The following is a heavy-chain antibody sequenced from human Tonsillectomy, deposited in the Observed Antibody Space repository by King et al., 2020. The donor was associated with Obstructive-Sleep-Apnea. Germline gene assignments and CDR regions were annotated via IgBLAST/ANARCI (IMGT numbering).Heavy chain of an antibody. Sequence: VQLVESGGGLVEPGGSLRLSCTASGLTFTSAWMSWVRQAPGKGPEWVGRIKSRYDGGTPDYAAFVKGRFTISRDDSKNTIDPRMTSLQGEDTAIYYCTTGDPRRDWGQGTLVTVSS. CDR1: GLTFTSAW. CDR2: IKSRYDGGTP. V-gene: IGHV3-15*01. J-gene: IGHJ4*02. CDR3: TTGDPRRD.